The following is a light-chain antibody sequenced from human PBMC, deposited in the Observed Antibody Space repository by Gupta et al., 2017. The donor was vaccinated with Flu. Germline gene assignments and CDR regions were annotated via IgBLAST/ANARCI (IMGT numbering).Light chain of an antibody. Sequence: SDELTQPPLMSVSPGQTARITCFGDALSKQYAYWFQQKPGQAPQAIIFKDTERPSGIPARFSGTSSGTRVTLIISGVQVEDEADYYCQSADITGSFRVFGGGTKLTVL. CDR3: QSADITGSFRV. J-gene: IGLJ2*01. V-gene: IGLV3-25*02. CDR1: ALSKQY. CDR2: KDT.